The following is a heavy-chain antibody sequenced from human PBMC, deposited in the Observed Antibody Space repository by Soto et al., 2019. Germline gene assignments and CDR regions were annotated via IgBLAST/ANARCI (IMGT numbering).Heavy chain of an antibody. J-gene: IGHJ6*02. CDR2: IIPIFGTA. Sequence: QVQLVQSGAEVKKPGASVKVSCKASGYTFTSYGISWVRQAPGQGLEWMGWIIPIFGTANYAQKFQGRVTITADKSTSTAYLELSSLRSEDTAVYYCARNSSSPPYYYGMDVWGQGTTVTVSS. D-gene: IGHD6-13*01. CDR1: GYTFTSYG. V-gene: IGHV1-69*06. CDR3: ARNSSSPPYYYGMDV.